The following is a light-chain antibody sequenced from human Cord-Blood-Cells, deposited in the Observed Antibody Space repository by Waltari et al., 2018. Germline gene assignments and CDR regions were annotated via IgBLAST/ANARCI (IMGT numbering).Light chain of an antibody. Sequence: DRVTITCRASQSISSYLNWYQQKPGKVPKLLIDASSSLQSGVPLKFSGSVTVADFPLTISSPQPEDFAKYHCQQSYSTPPWTFGQGTKVEIK. CDR1: QSISSY. CDR2: ASS. V-gene: IGKV1-39*01. CDR3: QQSYSTPPWT. J-gene: IGKJ1*01.